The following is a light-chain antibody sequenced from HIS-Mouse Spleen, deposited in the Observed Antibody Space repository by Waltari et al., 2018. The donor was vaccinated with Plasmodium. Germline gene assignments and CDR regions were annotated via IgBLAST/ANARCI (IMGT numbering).Light chain of an antibody. CDR1: AFHQKY. J-gene: IGLJ3*02. V-gene: IGLV3-10*01. CDR2: EYS. CDR3: YSTDSSGNHRV. Sequence: YELPQPPSASVSPGQTSRTTCSGDAFHQKYVFWYQQKSGQAPVLVIYEYSKRPSGIPGRFSGSSSGTMATLTISGAQVEDEADYYCYSTDSSGNHRVFGGGTKLTVL.